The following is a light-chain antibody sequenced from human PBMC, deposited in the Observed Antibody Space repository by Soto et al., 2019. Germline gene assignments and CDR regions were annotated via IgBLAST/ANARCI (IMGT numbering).Light chain of an antibody. CDR1: SSDVGNYQY. CDR2: DVA. CDR3: YSHAGTYTSP. Sequence: QSALTQPRSVSGSPGQSVTISCTGTSSDVGNYQYVSWYQQHPGKAPKLMIYDVAKRPSGVPDRFSGYKSGNTASLTISGLQAEDEADYYCYSHAGTYTSPFGGGTKLTVL. V-gene: IGLV2-11*01. J-gene: IGLJ2*01.